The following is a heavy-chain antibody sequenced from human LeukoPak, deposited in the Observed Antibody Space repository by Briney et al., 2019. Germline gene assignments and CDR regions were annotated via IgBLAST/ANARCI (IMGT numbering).Heavy chain of an antibody. J-gene: IGHJ4*02. CDR3: ARVSPQVAGEDDY. CDR2: INPSGGST. V-gene: IGHV1-46*01. CDR1: GYTFTSYY. Sequence: GASEKLSCKASGYTFTSYYMHWVRQPPGQGIEVKGIINPSGGSTSYAQKFQGRVTMTRDKSTSTVYMELSSLRSEDTAVYYCARVSPQVAGEDDYRGQGTLVTVSS. D-gene: IGHD6-19*01.